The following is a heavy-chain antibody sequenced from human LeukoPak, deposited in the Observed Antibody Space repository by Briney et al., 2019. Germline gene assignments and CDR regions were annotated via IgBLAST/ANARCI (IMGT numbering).Heavy chain of an antibody. CDR3: VKDKYPVVVAATLDY. J-gene: IGHJ4*02. CDR1: GFTFSDYA. Sequence: GGSLRLSCSASGFTFSDYAMHWVRQAPGKGLEYVSAISSNGGSTYYADSVKGRFIISRDNSKNTLYLQMSSLRAEDTAVYYCVKDKYPVVVAATLDYWGQGTLVTVSS. CDR2: ISSNGGST. D-gene: IGHD2-15*01. V-gene: IGHV3-64D*09.